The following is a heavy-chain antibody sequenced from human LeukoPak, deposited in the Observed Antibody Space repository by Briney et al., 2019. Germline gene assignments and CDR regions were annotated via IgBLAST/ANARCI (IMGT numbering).Heavy chain of an antibody. CDR1: EFTVSSNY. Sequence: GSLRLSCAASEFTVSSNYMSWVRQAPGKGLEWVSIIYSGGSSYYADSVKGRFTIPRDNSKNTLYLQMNSLRAEDTAVYYCASGRYDSSGYYQYYFDYWGQGTLVTVSS. V-gene: IGHV3-53*01. J-gene: IGHJ4*02. D-gene: IGHD3-22*01. CDR3: ASGRYDSSGYYQYYFDY. CDR2: IYSGGSS.